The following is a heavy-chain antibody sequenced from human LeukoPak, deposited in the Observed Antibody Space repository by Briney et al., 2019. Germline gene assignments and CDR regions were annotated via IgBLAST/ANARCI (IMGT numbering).Heavy chain of an antibody. CDR1: GGSFSGYY. D-gene: IGHD2-21*02. Sequence: LSETLSLTCAVYGGSFSGYYWSWIRQPPGKGLEWIGEINHSGSTNYNPSLKSRVTISVDTSKNQFSLKLSSVTAADTAVYYCARVRVAYCGGDCYLWGQGTLVTVSS. J-gene: IGHJ4*02. V-gene: IGHV4-34*01. CDR3: ARVRVAYCGGDCYL. CDR2: INHSGST.